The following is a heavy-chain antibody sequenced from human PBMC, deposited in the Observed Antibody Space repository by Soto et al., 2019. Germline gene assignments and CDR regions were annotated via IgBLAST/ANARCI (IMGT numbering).Heavy chain of an antibody. Sequence: PGESLKISCKGSGYSFTSYWIGWVRQMPGKGLEWMGIIYPGDSDTRYSPSFQGQVTISADKSISTAYLQWSSLKASDTAMYYCARVTGVGYYYYYMDVWGKGTTVTVSS. CDR2: IYPGDSDT. J-gene: IGHJ6*03. CDR3: ARVTGVGYYYYYMDV. D-gene: IGHD1-20*01. V-gene: IGHV5-51*01. CDR1: GYSFTSYW.